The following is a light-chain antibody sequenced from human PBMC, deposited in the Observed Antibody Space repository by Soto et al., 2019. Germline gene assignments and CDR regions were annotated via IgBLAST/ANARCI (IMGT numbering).Light chain of an antibody. Sequence: DIQMTQSPSTLSASVGDRVTITCRASQSISSWLAWYQQKPGKAPKLLIYKASSLESGVPSRFSSSGYWTEFTLTISSLQPDDFATYYCQQYNSVYTFGQGTKLEIK. CDR2: KAS. V-gene: IGKV1-5*03. CDR1: QSISSW. J-gene: IGKJ2*01. CDR3: QQYNSVYT.